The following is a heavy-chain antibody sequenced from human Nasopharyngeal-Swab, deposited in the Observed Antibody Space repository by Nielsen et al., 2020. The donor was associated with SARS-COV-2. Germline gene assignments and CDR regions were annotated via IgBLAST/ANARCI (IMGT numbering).Heavy chain of an antibody. CDR2: IYYSGST. D-gene: IGHD3-9*01. CDR3: ARAHYYDILTGYFLPGMGVMDV. V-gene: IGHV4-30-4*01. Sequence: RQAPGKGLEWIGYIYYSGSTYYNPSLKSRVTISVDTSKNQFSLKLSSVTAADTAVYYCARAHYYDILTGYFLPGMGVMDVWGKGTMVTVSS. J-gene: IGHJ6*03.